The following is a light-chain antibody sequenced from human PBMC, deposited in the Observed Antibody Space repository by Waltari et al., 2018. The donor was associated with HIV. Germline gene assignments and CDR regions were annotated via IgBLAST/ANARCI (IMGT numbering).Light chain of an antibody. CDR2: EDN. CDR1: SCSIADNY. V-gene: IGLV6-57*03. J-gene: IGLJ3*02. CDR3: QSYDSSNQV. Sequence: NFMLTQPHSVSESPGKTVTISFTRSSCSIADNYFPWDQQRPGTAPTPVIYEDNQIPSGVPYRCYGSIDSCANSASLTISGLKTEEEADYYCQSYDSSNQVFGGGTQLTVL.